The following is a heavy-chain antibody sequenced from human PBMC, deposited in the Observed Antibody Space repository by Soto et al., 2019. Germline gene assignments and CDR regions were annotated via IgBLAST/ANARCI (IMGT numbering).Heavy chain of an antibody. CDR3: AASLSSGFDFFDY. J-gene: IGHJ4*02. Sequence: SETLSLTCTVSGGSISSGDYSWSWIRQPPGKGLEWIGYIYHSGSTYYSPSFQGQVTISVDESITTAYLQWSSLKASDTAMYYCAASLSSGFDFFDYWGQGTLVTVSS. D-gene: IGHD3-22*01. V-gene: IGHV4-30-2*01. CDR1: GGSISSGDYS. CDR2: IYHSGST.